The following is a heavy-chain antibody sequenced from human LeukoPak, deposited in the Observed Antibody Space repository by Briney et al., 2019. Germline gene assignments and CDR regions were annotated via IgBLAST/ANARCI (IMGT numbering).Heavy chain of an antibody. CDR3: AREKYGDYGACWFDP. Sequence: TGGSLRLSCAAPGFTVSSNYMSWVRQAPGKGLEWVSVIYSGGSTYYADSVKGRFTISRDNSKNTLYLQMNSLRAEDTAVYYCAREKYGDYGACWFDPWGQGTLVTVSS. CDR2: IYSGGST. V-gene: IGHV3-66*01. CDR1: GFTVSSNY. J-gene: IGHJ5*02. D-gene: IGHD4-17*01.